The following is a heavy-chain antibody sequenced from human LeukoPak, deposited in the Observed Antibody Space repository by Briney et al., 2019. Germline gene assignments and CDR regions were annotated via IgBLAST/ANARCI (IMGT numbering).Heavy chain of an antibody. J-gene: IGHJ3*02. V-gene: IGHV4-30-2*01. CDR2: IYHSGST. Sequence: SETLSLTCTVSGGSISSGGYYWSWIRQPPGKGLEWIGYIYHSGSTYYNPSLKSRVTISVDRSKNQFSLKLSSVTAADTAVYYCARDQGSSKSDAFDIWGQGTMVTVSS. CDR3: ARDQGSSKSDAFDI. D-gene: IGHD6-6*01. CDR1: GGSISSGGYY.